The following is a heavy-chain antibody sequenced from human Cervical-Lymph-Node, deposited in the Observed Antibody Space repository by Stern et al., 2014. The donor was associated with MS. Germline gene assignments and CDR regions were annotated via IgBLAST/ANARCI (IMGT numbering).Heavy chain of an antibody. Sequence: QLQLQESGPGLVKPSETLSLTCTVSGGSINDYFWSWIRQPPGKGLEWIGYIFYTGSTNYNPSLKSRVTISSDTSQKNFSLKMPSMTATDTAVYYCARHQFGISAAGDAFDIWGQGTMVTVSS. V-gene: IGHV4-59*08. CDR1: GGSINDYF. CDR3: ARHQFGISAAGDAFDI. CDR2: IFYTGST. D-gene: IGHD6-13*01. J-gene: IGHJ3*02.